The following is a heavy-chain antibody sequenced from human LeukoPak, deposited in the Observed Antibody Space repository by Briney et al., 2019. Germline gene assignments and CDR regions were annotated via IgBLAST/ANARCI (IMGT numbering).Heavy chain of an antibody. J-gene: IGHJ4*01. D-gene: IGHD2-15*01. CDR2: IDYSGSA. CDR1: GGSIGSSTYF. Sequence: SETLSLTCTVSGGSIGSSTYFWAWIRQSPGRGLELLGTIDYSGSAYYNPSLKSRLNIFADRSKKQFSLNMRSVTAADTAVYYCARVGVEVVGGMFDFWGPGTLVSVSS. CDR3: ARVGVEVVGGMFDF. V-gene: IGHV4-39*01.